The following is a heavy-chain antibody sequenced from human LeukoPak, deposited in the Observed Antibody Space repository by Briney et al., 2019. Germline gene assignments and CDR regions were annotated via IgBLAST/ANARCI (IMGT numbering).Heavy chain of an antibody. CDR2: IRSKAYGGTT. J-gene: IGHJ5*02. D-gene: IGHD1-26*01. V-gene: IGHV3-49*03. CDR1: GFTFGDYA. CDR3: GRSGRYRPSDL. Sequence: GGSLRLSCTASGFTFGDYAMSWFRQAPGKGLEWVGFIRSKAYGGTTEYAASVKGRFTISRDDSKSIAYLQMNSLKTEDTAVYYCGRSGRYRPSDLWGQGTLVTVSS.